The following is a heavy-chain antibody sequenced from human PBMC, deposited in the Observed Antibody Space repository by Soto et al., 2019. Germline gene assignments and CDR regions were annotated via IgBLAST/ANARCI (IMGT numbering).Heavy chain of an antibody. J-gene: IGHJ6*02. CDR3: ARALRPGSSPYYYYGMDV. D-gene: IGHD6-6*01. CDR1: GFTFSSYS. V-gene: IGHV3-21*01. CDR2: ISSSSSYI. Sequence: GGSLRLSCAASGFTFSSYSMNWVRQAPGKGLEWVSSISSSSSYIYYADSVKGRFTISRDNAKNSLYLQMNSLRAEDTAVYYCARALRPGSSPYYYYGMDVWGQGTTVTVSS.